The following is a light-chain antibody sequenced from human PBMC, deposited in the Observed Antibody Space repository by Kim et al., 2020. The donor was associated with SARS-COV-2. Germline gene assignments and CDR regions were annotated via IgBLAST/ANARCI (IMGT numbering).Light chain of an antibody. CDR2: EVR. J-gene: IGLJ1*01. CDR3: CSYAGATKYV. V-gene: IGLV2-23*02. CDR1: SSDIRNYNL. Sequence: GPLVTIFCTGTSSDIRNYNLVSWYEQHPGKAPKLIIYEVRRRPSGVSNRFSGSKSGNTASLTISGLQAEDEADYYCCSYAGATKYVFGSGTKVTVL.